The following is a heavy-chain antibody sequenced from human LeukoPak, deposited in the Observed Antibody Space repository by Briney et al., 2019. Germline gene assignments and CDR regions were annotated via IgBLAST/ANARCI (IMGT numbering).Heavy chain of an antibody. J-gene: IGHJ3*02. CDR2: IYYSGST. CDR1: GGSISSSSYY. V-gene: IGHV4-39*07. CDR3: ARDHPTSYTTYYYDSSGSHAFDI. D-gene: IGHD3-22*01. Sequence: SETLSLTCTVSGGSISSSSYYWGWIRQPPGKGLEWIGSIYYSGSTYYNPSLKSRVTISVDTSKNQFSLKLSSVTAADTAVYYCARDHPTSYTTYYYDSSGSHAFDIWGQGTMVTVSS.